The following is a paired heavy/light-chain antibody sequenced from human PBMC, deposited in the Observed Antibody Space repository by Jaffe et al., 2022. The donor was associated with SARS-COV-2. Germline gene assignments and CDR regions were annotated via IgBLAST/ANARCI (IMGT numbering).Light chain of an antibody. J-gene: IGKJ4*01. CDR1: QSVSSN. Sequence: EIVMTQSPATLSVSPGERATLSCRASQSVSSNLAWYQQKPGQAPRLLIYGASTRASGIPARFSGSGSGTEFTLTISSLQSEDFAVYYCQHYNNWPPVLTFGGGTKVEIK. CDR2: GAS. V-gene: IGKV3-15*01. CDR3: QHYNNWPPVLT.
Heavy chain of an antibody. CDR2: ISYDGNNK. D-gene: IGHD2-2*02. V-gene: IGHV3-30*18. Sequence: QVQMVESGGGVVQPGRSLRLSCAASGFTFSSYAMHWVRQAPGKGLEWVAVISYDGNNKYYADSVKGRFTISRDNSKSTLYLQMNSLRAEDTAVYSCAKDSDRPLYSYLDYWGQGALVTVSS. CDR3: AKDSDRPLYSYLDY. CDR1: GFTFSSYA. J-gene: IGHJ4*02.